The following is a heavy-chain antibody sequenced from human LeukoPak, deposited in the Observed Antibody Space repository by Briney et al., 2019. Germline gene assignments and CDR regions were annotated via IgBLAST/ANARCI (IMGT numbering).Heavy chain of an antibody. D-gene: IGHD1-26*01. Sequence: KASETLSLTCAVYGGSFSGYYWSWIRQPPGKGLEWIGEINHSGSTNYNPSLKSRVTISVDTSKNQFSLKLSSVTAADTAVYYCARKPCGSYQRRFRFKDPDAFDIWGQGTMVTVSS. V-gene: IGHV4-34*01. J-gene: IGHJ3*02. CDR3: ARKPCGSYQRRFRFKDPDAFDI. CDR2: INHSGST. CDR1: GGSFSGYY.